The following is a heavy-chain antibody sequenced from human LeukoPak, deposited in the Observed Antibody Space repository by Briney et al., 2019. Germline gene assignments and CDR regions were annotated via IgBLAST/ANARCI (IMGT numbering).Heavy chain of an antibody. CDR1: GFTFSSYA. CDR3: AKDPQRRIAAAGTRNWFDP. D-gene: IGHD6-13*01. Sequence: GGSLRLSCAASGFTFSSYAMSWVCQAPGKGLEWVSAISGSGGSTYYADSVKGRFTISRDNSKNTLYLQMNSLRAEDTAVYYRAKDPQRRIAAAGTRNWFDPWGQGTLVTVSS. CDR2: ISGSGGST. V-gene: IGHV3-23*01. J-gene: IGHJ5*02.